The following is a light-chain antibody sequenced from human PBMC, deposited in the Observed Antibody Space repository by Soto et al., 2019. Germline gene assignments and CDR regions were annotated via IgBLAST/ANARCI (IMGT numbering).Light chain of an antibody. CDR2: GHR. Sequence: QSVLTQPPSVSGAPGQRVTISCTGSSSNIGAGYDVHWYQHLPGTAPKVLIYGHRNRPSGVPDLFSGSKSGTSASLAITALQAEDEADYYCQSYDSSLSGSVVFGGGTQLTVL. J-gene: IGLJ2*01. CDR1: SSNIGAGYD. V-gene: IGLV1-40*01. CDR3: QSYDSSLSGSVV.